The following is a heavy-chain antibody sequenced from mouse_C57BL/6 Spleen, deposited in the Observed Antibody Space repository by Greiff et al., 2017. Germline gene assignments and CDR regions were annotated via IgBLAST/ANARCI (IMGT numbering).Heavy chain of an antibody. CDR3: ARARAYEGFDV. J-gene: IGHJ1*03. CDR1: GYTFTDYY. CDR2: INPNNGGT. Sequence: EVQLQQSGPELVKPGASVKISCKASGYTFTDYYMNWVKPSHGKSLEWIGDINPNNGGTNYNQKFKGKATLTVDKSSSTAYMELRSLTSEDSAVYYCARARAYEGFDVWGTGTTVTVSS. V-gene: IGHV1-26*01. D-gene: IGHD6-5*01.